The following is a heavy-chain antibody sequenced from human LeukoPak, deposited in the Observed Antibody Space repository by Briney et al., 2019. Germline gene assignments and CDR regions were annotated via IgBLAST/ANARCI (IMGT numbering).Heavy chain of an antibody. CDR3: ARASSKYSSSWYNY. CDR2: INHSGST. J-gene: IGHJ4*02. D-gene: IGHD6-13*01. CDR1: GGSFSGYY. V-gene: IGHV4-34*01. Sequence: SETLSLTCAVYGGSFSGYYWSWIRQPPGKGLEWIGEINHSGSTSYNPSLKSRVTISVDTSKNQFSLKLSSVTAADTAVYYCARASSKYSSSWYNYWGQGTLVTVSS.